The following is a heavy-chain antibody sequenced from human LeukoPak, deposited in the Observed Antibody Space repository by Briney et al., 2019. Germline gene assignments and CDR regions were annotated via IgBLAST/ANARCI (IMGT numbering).Heavy chain of an antibody. V-gene: IGHV1-24*01. CDR3: ATTTTVTTGYFQH. Sequence: ALVKVSCKISGYTLTELSMHWVRQAPGKGLEWMGGFDPEGGETIYAQKFQGRVTMTEDTSTDTAYMELSSLRSEDTAVYYCATTTTVTTGYFQHWGQGTLVTVSS. CDR1: GYTLTELS. CDR2: FDPEGGET. D-gene: IGHD4-17*01. J-gene: IGHJ1*01.